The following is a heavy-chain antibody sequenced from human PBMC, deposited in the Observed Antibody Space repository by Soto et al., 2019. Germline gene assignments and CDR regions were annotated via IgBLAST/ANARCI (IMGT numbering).Heavy chain of an antibody. D-gene: IGHD3-22*01. V-gene: IGHV1-69*06. CDR2: VIPILPKA. J-gene: IGHJ4*02. CDR1: GGTFSSDA. Sequence: QVRLVQSEAEVKKAGSSVKVSCKASGGTFSSDAVTWVRQAPGQGLEWMGGVIPILPKANYAQKFQGRATITGEKSTSTVYMELNSLKSEDTAMYYCARCHSDSSGPGYLDSWGQGTLVTV. CDR3: ARCHSDSSGPGYLDS.